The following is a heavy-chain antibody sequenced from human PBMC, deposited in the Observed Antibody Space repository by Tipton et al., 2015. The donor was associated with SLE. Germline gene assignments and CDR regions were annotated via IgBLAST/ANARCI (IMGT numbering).Heavy chain of an antibody. D-gene: IGHD3-16*01. CDR2: ISYDGSNK. V-gene: IGHV3-30*04. J-gene: IGHJ3*02. CDR1: GFTFSSYA. CDR3: ARGMRWRGGPAAFDI. Sequence: SLRLSCAASGFTFSSYAMHWVRQAPGKGLEWGAVISYDGSNKYYADSVKGRFTISRDNSKNTLYLQMNSLRAEDTAVYYCARGMRWRGGPAAFDIWGQGTMVTVSS.